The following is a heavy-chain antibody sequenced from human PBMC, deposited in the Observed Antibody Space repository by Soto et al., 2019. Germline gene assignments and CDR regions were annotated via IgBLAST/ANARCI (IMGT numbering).Heavy chain of an antibody. V-gene: IGHV2-5*02. CDR2: IYWDDDK. D-gene: IGHD3-3*01. CDR3: AHRVLRTVFGLVTTTAIYFDF. CDR1: GFSLTTSGVC. J-gene: IGHJ4*02. Sequence: QITLNESGPTVVRPTETLTLTCRFSGFSLTTSGVCVGWIRQSPVKAPEWLALIYWDDDKRYSASLKSRLTITKDTSKNQVVLTVSDLDPTDTATYYCAHRVLRTVFGLVTTTAIYFDFWGQGTPVAVSS.